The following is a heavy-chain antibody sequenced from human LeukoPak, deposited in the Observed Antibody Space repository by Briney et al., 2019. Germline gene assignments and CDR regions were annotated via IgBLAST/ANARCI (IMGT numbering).Heavy chain of an antibody. CDR2: IRSKAYGGTT. D-gene: IGHD5-24*01. CDR1: GFTFSNVW. V-gene: IGHV3-49*04. J-gene: IGHJ4*02. Sequence: PGGSLRLSCVASGFTFSNVWINWVRQAPGKGLEWVGFIRSKAYGGTTEYAASVKGRFTISRDDSKSIAYLQMNSLKTEDTAVYYCTREMATIVIGSFDYWGQGTLVTVSS. CDR3: TREMATIVIGSFDY.